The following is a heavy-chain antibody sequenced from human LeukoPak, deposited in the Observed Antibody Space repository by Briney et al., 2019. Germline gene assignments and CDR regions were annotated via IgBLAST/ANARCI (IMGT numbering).Heavy chain of an antibody. CDR1: GFTFSSYA. J-gene: IGHJ4*02. D-gene: IGHD6-13*01. V-gene: IGHV3-23*01. CDR3: VKDGGHSSSCYYFDY. CDR2: ISASGGST. Sequence: GGSLRLSCAASGFTFSSYAMSWVRQAPGRGLEWVSGISASGGSTYYADSVKGRFIISRENSKNTLYLQMSSLRAEDTAIYYCVKDGGHSSSCYYFDYWGQGTLVTVSS.